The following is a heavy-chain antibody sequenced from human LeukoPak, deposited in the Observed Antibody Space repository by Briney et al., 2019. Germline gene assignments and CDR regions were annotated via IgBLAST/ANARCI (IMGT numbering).Heavy chain of an antibody. CDR2: TYYRSKWFY. CDR3: ARGTTLVGGVINPIDY. Sequence: SQTLSLTCAISGDSVSSNSVVWNWIRQSPSRGLEWLGRTYYRSKWFYDYAVSVKSRITINPDTSKNQFSLQLSSVTPEDTAVYFCARGTTLVGGVINPIDYWGQGTPVTVSS. J-gene: IGHJ4*02. V-gene: IGHV6-1*01. CDR1: GDSVSSNSVV. D-gene: IGHD3-10*01.